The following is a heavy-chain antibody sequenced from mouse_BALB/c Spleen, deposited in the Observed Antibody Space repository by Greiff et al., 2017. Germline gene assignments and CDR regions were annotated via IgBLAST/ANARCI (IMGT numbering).Heavy chain of an antibody. V-gene: IGHV5-6*01. CDR3: ARHVYYGSPYYFDY. J-gene: IGHJ2*01. CDR2: ISSGGSYT. CDR1: GFTFSSYG. Sequence: EVQVVESGGDLVKPGGSLKLSCAASGFTFSSYGMSWVRQTPDKRLEWVATISSGGSYTYYPDSVKGRFTISRDNAKNTLYLQMSSLKSEDTAMYYCARHVYYGSPYYFDYWGQGTTLTVSS. D-gene: IGHD1-1*01.